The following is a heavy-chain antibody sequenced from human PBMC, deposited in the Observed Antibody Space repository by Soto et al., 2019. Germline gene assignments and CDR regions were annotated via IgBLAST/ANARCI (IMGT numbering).Heavy chain of an antibody. CDR2: ISYDGSNK. Sequence: QVQLVESGGGVVQPGRSLRLSCAASGFTFSSYAMHWVRQAPGKGLEWVAVISYDGSNKYYADSMKGRFTISRDNSKKTHYLQMNSLRPEDTAVYYCARETDGMDVWGQGTTVTVSS. CDR1: GFTFSSYA. V-gene: IGHV3-30-3*01. J-gene: IGHJ6*02. CDR3: ARETDGMDV.